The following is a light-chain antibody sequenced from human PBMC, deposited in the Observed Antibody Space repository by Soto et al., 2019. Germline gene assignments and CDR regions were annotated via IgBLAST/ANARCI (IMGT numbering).Light chain of an antibody. CDR2: DAS. CDR1: QSINIW. CDR3: QQYETFSGT. J-gene: IGKJ1*01. V-gene: IGKV1-5*01. Sequence: DIQMTQSPSTLSASVGDRVTITCRASQSINIWLAWYQQKPGKAPKVLIYDASSLKSGVPSRFSGSGSGTKFTLTIASLQPEDFATYYCQQYETFSGTFGPGTKVDIK.